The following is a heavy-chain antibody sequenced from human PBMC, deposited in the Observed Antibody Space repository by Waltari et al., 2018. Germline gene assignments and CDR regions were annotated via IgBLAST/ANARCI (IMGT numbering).Heavy chain of an antibody. CDR3: ASSPKEGY. CDR2: VFSGGNT. CDR1: GFTVNNNY. Sequence: EVQLVESGGGLIQPGGSLRVSCAASGFTVNNNYMIWVRQAPGKGREWVSLVFSGGNTFYADSVRGRFTISRDSSKNTLYLQMNSLRTEDTAVYYCASSPKEGYCGQGTLVTVSS. J-gene: IGHJ4*02. V-gene: IGHV3-53*01.